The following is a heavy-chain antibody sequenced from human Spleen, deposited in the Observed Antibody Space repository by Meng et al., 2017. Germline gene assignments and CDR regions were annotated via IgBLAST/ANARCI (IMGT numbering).Heavy chain of an antibody. CDR2: IYPGDSDT. CDR3: ARHGPPYSSGWFIDY. Sequence: KVSCKGSGYSFTSYWIGWVRQMPGKGLEWMGIIYPGDSDTRYSPSFQGQVTISADKSSTTAYLQWSSLKASDTAIYYCARHGPPYSSGWFIDYWGQGTLVTVSS. J-gene: IGHJ4*02. D-gene: IGHD6-19*01. CDR1: GYSFTSYW. V-gene: IGHV5-51*01.